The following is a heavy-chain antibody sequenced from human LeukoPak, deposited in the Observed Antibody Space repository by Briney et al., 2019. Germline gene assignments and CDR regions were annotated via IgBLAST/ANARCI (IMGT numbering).Heavy chain of an antibody. J-gene: IGHJ4*02. V-gene: IGHV3-30*03. CDR3: ARDILSENYGYFDY. D-gene: IGHD1-26*01. CDR1: GFTFSSYG. Sequence: GGSLRLSCAASGFTFSSYGMHWVRQAPGKGLEWVAVISYDGSNKYYADSVKGRFTISRDNSKNTLYLQMNSLSAEDTAVYYCARDILSENYGYFDYWGQGTLVTVSS. CDR2: ISYDGSNK.